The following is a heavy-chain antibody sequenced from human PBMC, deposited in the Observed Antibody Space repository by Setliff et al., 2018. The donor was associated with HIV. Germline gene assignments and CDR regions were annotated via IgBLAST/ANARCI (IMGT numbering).Heavy chain of an antibody. J-gene: IGHJ4*02. CDR1: GFTFKTYW. CDR2: INSDGSTT. V-gene: IGHV3-74*01. Sequence: GESLKISCAASGFTFKTYWMHWVRQVPGKGLVWVSRINSDGSTTSYADSVKGRFTISRDNAKNTLHLRMNSLRAEDTAVYYCARGTSGSYGGFDYWGQAILVTVSS. D-gene: IGHD1-26*01. CDR3: ARGTSGSYGGFDY.